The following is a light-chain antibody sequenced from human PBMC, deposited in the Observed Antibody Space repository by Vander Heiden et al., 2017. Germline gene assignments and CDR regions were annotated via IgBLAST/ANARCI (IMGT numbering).Light chain of an antibody. CDR1: QSVNSY. CDR2: DAS. Sequence: LLTQSPASLSLSPGERATLSCRASQSVNSYLAWYQHKPGQPPRLLIYDASKRATGIPVRFTGSGSGTDFTLTISSLEPEDSAVYYCQRRSNWPPYVYTFGQGTKLEIK. V-gene: IGKV3-11*01. CDR3: QRRSNWPPYVYT. J-gene: IGKJ2*01.